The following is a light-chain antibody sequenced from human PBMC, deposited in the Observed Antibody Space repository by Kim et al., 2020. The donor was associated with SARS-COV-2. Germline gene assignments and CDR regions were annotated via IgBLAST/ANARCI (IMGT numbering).Light chain of an antibody. CDR2: GAS. Sequence: SPGERAPLSCRARQSVSSHSLAWYQQKPGQAPRLLIYGASSRATGIPDRFSGSGSGTDFTLTITRLEPEDFAVYYCQQYSSSPATFGQGTKVDIK. CDR3: QQYSSSPAT. CDR1: QSVSSHS. J-gene: IGKJ1*01. V-gene: IGKV3-20*01.